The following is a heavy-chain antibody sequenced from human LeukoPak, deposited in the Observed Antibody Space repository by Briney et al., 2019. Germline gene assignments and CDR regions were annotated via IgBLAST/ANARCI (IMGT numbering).Heavy chain of an antibody. CDR1: GFTFSDYD. D-gene: IGHD1-1*01. Sequence: PGGSLRLSCAASGFTFSDYDMHWVRQATGRGLEWVSAIGTAGDTYYTSSVKGRFTISRENAKNPLYLQMNSLRAGDTALYYCARVVKERVGGVYYFDYWGQGTLVTVSS. V-gene: IGHV3-13*01. J-gene: IGHJ4*02. CDR2: IGTAGDT. CDR3: ARVVKERVGGVYYFDY.